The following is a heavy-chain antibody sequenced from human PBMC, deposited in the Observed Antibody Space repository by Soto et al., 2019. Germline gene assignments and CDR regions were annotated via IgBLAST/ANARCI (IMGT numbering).Heavy chain of an antibody. CDR2: INPNSGGT. CDR3: ARAPDYDSSGDYSMDV. V-gene: IGHV1-2*04. Sequence: GASVKVSCKASGYTFTGYYMHWVRQAPGQGLEWMGWINPNSGGTNYAQKLQGWATMTRDTSISTAYMELSRLRSDDTAVYYCARAPDYDSSGDYSMDVWGQGTTVTVSS. J-gene: IGHJ6*02. D-gene: IGHD3-22*01. CDR1: GYTFTGYY.